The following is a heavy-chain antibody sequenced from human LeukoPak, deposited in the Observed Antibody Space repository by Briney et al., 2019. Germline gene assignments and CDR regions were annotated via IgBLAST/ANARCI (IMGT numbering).Heavy chain of an antibody. CDR2: ISVDSIT. V-gene: IGHV3-23*01. J-gene: IGHJ3*02. Sequence: GGSLRLSCAPSGLTFSSYALSWVRQAPGKGLDWVSSISVDSITYYLDSVEGRFTISRDNSKSTLYLQMHSLRAEDTALYYCAKCNLNNCREGFDIWGQGTMVTVSS. CDR3: AKCNLNNCREGFDI. CDR1: GLTFSSYA. D-gene: IGHD1-1*01.